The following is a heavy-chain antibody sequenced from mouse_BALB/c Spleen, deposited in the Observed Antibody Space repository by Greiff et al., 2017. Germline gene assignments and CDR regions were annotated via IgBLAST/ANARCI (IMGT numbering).Heavy chain of an antibody. V-gene: IGHV14-3*02. CDR3: AFYYDYDEAMDY. J-gene: IGHJ4*01. CDR1: GFNIKDTY. CDR2: IDPANGNT. Sequence: VQLKESGAELVKPGASVKLSCTASGFNIKDTYMHWVKQRPEQGLEWIGRIDPANGNTKYDPKFQGKATITADTSSNTAYLQLSSLTSEDTAVYYCAFYYDYDEAMDYWGQGTSVTVSS. D-gene: IGHD2-4*01.